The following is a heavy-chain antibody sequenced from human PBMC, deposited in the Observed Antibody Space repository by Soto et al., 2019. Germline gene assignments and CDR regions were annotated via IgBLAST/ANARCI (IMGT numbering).Heavy chain of an antibody. CDR2: IIPIFGTA. V-gene: IGHV1-69*01. J-gene: IGHJ4*02. CDR3: ASDRLDVVVTAPQYYFDY. Sequence: QVQLVQSGAEVKKPGSSVKVSCKASGGTFSSYAISWVRQAPGQGLEWMGGIIPIFGTANYAQKFQGRVTITADESTSTAYMELSSLRSEDTAVYYCASDRLDVVVTAPQYYFDYWGQGTLVTVSS. CDR1: GGTFSSYA. D-gene: IGHD2-21*02.